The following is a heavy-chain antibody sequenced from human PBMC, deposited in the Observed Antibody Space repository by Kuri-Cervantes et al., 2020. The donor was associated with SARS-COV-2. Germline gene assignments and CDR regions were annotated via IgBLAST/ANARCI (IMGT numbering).Heavy chain of an antibody. J-gene: IGHJ4*02. D-gene: IGHD3-22*01. CDR1: GFPFDDYA. V-gene: IGHV3-9*01. CDR3: ARDSYYDSSGYYYGTFDY. Sequence: GGSLRLSCAASGFPFDDYAMHWVRQAPGKGLEWVSGISWNSGSIGYADSVKGRFTISRDNAKNTLYLQMNSLRAEDTAVYYCARDSYYDSSGYYYGTFDYWGQGTLVTVSS. CDR2: ISWNSGSI.